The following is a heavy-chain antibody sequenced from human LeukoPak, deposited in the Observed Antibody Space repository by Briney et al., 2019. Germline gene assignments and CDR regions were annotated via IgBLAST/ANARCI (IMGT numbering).Heavy chain of an antibody. J-gene: IGHJ2*01. D-gene: IGHD2-21*02. CDR2: ISGSGGST. Sequence: PGGSLRLSCAASGFTFSNYHMNWVRQPPGKGLEWVSTISGSGGSTHYVDSVKGRFTISRDNSKLTLYLQLNSLRADDTAVYYCGRRPVNGVTAYWYFDLWGRGTLVTVSS. CDR1: GFTFSNYH. CDR3: GRRPVNGVTAYWYFDL. V-gene: IGHV3-23*01.